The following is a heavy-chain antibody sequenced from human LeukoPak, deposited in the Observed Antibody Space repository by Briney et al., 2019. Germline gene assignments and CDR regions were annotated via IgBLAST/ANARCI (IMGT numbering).Heavy chain of an antibody. D-gene: IGHD6-19*01. CDR2: IYYSGST. Sequence: SETLSLTCTVSGGSISSSSYYWGWIRQPPGKGLEWIGSIYYSGSTYYNPSLKSRVTISVDTSKNQFSLKLSSVTAADTAVYYRARQNGDSSGWYGSWGQGTLVTVSS. J-gene: IGHJ5*02. V-gene: IGHV4-39*01. CDR3: ARQNGDSSGWYGS. CDR1: GGSISSSSYY.